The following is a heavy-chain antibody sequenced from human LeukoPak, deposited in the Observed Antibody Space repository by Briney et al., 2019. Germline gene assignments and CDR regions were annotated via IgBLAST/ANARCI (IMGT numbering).Heavy chain of an antibody. CDR3: ARSPITMIVVHDAFDI. Sequence: GESLKISCKGSGYSFTSYWIGWVRQMPGRGLEWIGIIYPGDSDTRYSPSFQGQVTISADKSISTAYLQWSSLKASDTAMYYCARSPITMIVVHDAFDIWGQGTMVTVSS. D-gene: IGHD3-22*01. CDR1: GYSFTSYW. CDR2: IYPGDSDT. V-gene: IGHV5-51*01. J-gene: IGHJ3*02.